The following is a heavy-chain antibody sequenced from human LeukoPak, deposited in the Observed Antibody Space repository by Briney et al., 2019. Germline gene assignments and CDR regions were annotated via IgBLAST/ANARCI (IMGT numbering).Heavy chain of an antibody. CDR2: FDPEKGET. CDR1: VYTLTELA. J-gene: IGHJ4*02. V-gene: IGHV1-24*01. Sequence: ASVKVSCKVSVYTLTELAMHWVRQAPGKGLEWIGGFDPEKGETIYTQQLHGRLTMTEDTSKDTAYMELSSLPSEDTAVYYCATPLGPLGLIPYYFDYWGQGTLVTVSS. CDR3: ATPLGPLGLIPYYFDY. D-gene: IGHD2-21*01.